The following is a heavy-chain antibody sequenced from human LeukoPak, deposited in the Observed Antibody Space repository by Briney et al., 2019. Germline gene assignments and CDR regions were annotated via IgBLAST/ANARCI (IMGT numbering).Heavy chain of an antibody. Sequence: SVKVSCKASGGTFSSYAISWVRQAPGQGLEWMGGIIPIFGTANYAQKFQGRVTITADESTSTAYMELSSLRSEDTAEYYCARIGSYRIAAAGSTVDYWGQGTLVTVSS. J-gene: IGHJ4*02. V-gene: IGHV1-69*13. CDR1: GGTFSSYA. CDR2: IIPIFGTA. CDR3: ARIGSYRIAAAGSTVDY. D-gene: IGHD6-13*01.